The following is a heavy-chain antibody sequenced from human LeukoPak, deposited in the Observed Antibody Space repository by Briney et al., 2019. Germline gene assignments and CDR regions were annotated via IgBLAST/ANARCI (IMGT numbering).Heavy chain of an antibody. J-gene: IGHJ5*02. Sequence: GGSLRLSCAASGFTFSSYSMNWVRQAPGKGLEWVSSISSSSSYIYYADSVKSRFTISRDNAKNSLYLQMNSLRAEDTAVYYCARDSYYDSSGYYWFDPWGQGTLVTVSS. D-gene: IGHD3-22*01. CDR3: ARDSYYDSSGYYWFDP. CDR2: ISSSSSYI. CDR1: GFTFSSYS. V-gene: IGHV3-21*01.